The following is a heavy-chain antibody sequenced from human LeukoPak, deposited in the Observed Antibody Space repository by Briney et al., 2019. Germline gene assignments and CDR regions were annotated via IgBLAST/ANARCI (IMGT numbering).Heavy chain of an antibody. CDR2: IYYSGST. V-gene: IGHV4-59*11. CDR1: GGSISSHY. J-gene: IGHJ4*02. D-gene: IGHD3-22*01. Sequence: PSETLSLTCTVSGGSISSHYWSWIRQPPGKGLEWIGYIYYSGSTNYNPSLQSRVTISVDTSKNQFSLKLSSVTAADTAVYYCARSVRDYYDSSGYYYDYWGQGTLVTVSS. CDR3: ARSVRDYYDSSGYYYDY.